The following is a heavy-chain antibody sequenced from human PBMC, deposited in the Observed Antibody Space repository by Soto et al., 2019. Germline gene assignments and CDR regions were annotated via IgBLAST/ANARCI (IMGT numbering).Heavy chain of an antibody. CDR3: ASPRLSSDGTTPIDY. D-gene: IGHD1-1*01. J-gene: IGHJ4*02. Sequence: QVQLVESGGGVVQPGRSLRLSCAASGFTFSSYAMHWVRQAPGKGLEWVAVISSDGSNKYYADSVKGRFTISRDNSKNMLYLQMNSLRAEHTAVYYCASPRLSSDGTTPIDYWGQGTLVTVSS. V-gene: IGHV3-30-3*01. CDR2: ISSDGSNK. CDR1: GFTFSSYA.